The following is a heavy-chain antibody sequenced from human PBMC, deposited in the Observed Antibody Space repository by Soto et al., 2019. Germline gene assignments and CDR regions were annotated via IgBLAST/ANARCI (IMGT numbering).Heavy chain of an antibody. CDR2: IYYSGST. J-gene: IGHJ4*02. CDR1: GGSISSYY. CDR3: ARVFLDTALRAPGLFDY. V-gene: IGHV4-59*01. Sequence: SETLSLTCTVSGGSISSYYWSWIRQPPGKGLEWIGYIYYSGSTNYNPSLKSRVTISVDTSKNQFSLKLSSVTATDTAVYYCARVFLDTALRAPGLFDYWGQGTLVTVSS. D-gene: IGHD5-18*01.